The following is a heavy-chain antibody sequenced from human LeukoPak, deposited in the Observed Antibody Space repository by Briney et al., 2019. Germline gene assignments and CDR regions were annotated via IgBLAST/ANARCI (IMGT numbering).Heavy chain of an antibody. CDR3: ARGPHSYDSSGAFDI. CDR2: IYTSGST. CDR1: GGSISSYY. Sequence: SETLSLTCTVSGGSISSYYWSWIRQPAGKGLEWIGRIYTSGSTNYNPSLKSRVTMSVDTSKNQFSLKLSSVTAADTAVYFCARGPHSYDSSGAFDIWGQGTMVTVSS. J-gene: IGHJ3*02. V-gene: IGHV4-4*07. D-gene: IGHD3-22*01.